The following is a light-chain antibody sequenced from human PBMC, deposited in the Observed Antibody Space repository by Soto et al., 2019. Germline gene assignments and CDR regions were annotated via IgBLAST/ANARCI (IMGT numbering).Light chain of an antibody. CDR3: QQYDKWPYT. CDR1: QIIGTN. J-gene: IGKJ2*01. Sequence: EIVLTQSPPTLSVSPGEGATLSCRTSQIIGTNLAWYQQKPGQAPRLLIYGAFIRAPGFPVRFRGTGSGSEFTLNISSLQSEDGALYFCQQYDKWPYTFGQGTNLELK. V-gene: IGKV3-15*01. CDR2: GAF.